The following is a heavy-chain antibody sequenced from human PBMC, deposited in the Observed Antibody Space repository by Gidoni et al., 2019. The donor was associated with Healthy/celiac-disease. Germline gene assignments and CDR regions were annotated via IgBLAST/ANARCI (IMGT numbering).Heavy chain of an antibody. CDR1: GGSLSRSSYY. V-gene: IGHV4-39*01. Sequence: QLQLQESGPGLVKPSETLSLTCTVSGGSLSRSSYYWGWIRQPPGKGLEWIGSIYYSGSTYYNPSLKSRVTISVDTSKNQFSLKLSSVTAADTAVYYCARHGPMATLENPLDYWGQGTLVTVSS. J-gene: IGHJ4*02. D-gene: IGHD2-15*01. CDR2: IYYSGST. CDR3: ARHGPMATLENPLDY.